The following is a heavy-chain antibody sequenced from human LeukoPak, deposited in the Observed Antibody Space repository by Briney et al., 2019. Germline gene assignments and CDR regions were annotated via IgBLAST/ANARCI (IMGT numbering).Heavy chain of an antibody. V-gene: IGHV3-23*01. CDR3: ARDLHDFWSGLFGMDV. CDR1: GFTFSSYA. CDR2: IGGSGGST. D-gene: IGHD3-3*01. Sequence: PGGSLRLSCAASGFTFSSYAMTWVRQAPGKGLEWVSAIGGSGGSTYYADSVQGRFAISRDNSKNTLYLQMNSLRAEDTAVYYCARDLHDFWSGLFGMDVWGQGTTVTVSS. J-gene: IGHJ6*02.